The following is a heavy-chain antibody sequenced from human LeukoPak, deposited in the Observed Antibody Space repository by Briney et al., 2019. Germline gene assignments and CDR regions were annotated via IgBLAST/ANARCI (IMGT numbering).Heavy chain of an antibody. D-gene: IGHD3-22*01. V-gene: IGHV4-59*01. CDR3: ARGSDTGMIGVFDY. Sequence: SETLSLTCTVSGGSMSSSFWNWIRQPPGKGLEWIGYIYHSGSASYNPSLKSRVTMSVDTSTLQFSLKMTSITTADTAVYYCARGSDTGMIGVFDYWGQGTLVTVSS. CDR1: GGSMSSSF. CDR2: IYHSGSA. J-gene: IGHJ4*02.